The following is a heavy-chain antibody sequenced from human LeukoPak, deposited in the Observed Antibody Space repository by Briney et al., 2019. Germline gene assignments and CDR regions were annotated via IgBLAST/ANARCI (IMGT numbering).Heavy chain of an antibody. D-gene: IGHD6-25*01. CDR1: GFTFSNAW. CDR2: IKSKTDGGTT. V-gene: IGHV3-15*01. J-gene: IGHJ4*02. CDR3: TSSKYMAAKQWSYFDF. Sequence: PGGSLRLSCAASGFTFSNAWMSWVRQAPGKGLEWVGRIKSKTDGGTTDYAAPVKGGFTISRDDSKNTLYLQMNSLKTEDTAVYYCTSSKYMAAKQWSYFDFWGQGTLVTVSS.